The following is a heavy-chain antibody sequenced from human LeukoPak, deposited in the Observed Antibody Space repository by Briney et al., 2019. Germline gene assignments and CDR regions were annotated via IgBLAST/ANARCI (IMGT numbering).Heavy chain of an antibody. V-gene: IGHV3-30*02. D-gene: IGHD1-26*01. J-gene: IGHJ3*02. CDR3: SPLSADGIDAFEI. CDR2: IHHDGNNK. Sequence: GGSLRLSCRASGFSFSRHGMHWARQAPGKGLEWVAFIHHDGNNKYYADSVKGRFTISRDTSKNTLYLQMNSLRAEDTAVYYCSPLSADGIDAFEIWGQGTLVTVSS. CDR1: GFSFSRHG.